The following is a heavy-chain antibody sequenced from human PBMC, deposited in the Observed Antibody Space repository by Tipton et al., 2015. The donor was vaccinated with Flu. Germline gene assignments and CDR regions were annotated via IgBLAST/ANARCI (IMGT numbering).Heavy chain of an antibody. CDR3: ARRTFSNYVSEPKNWFDF. Sequence: TLSLTCTVSGDSVTSGYYWGWIRQPPGKGLEWIGNIYHTGSTYYNPSLRSRVTMSVARSNDQFSLRLTSVTAADTAVYFCARRTFSNYVSEPKNWFDFWGQGTLVTVSS. D-gene: IGHD4-11*01. CDR2: IYHTGST. J-gene: IGHJ5*01. V-gene: IGHV4-38-2*02. CDR1: GDSVTSGYY.